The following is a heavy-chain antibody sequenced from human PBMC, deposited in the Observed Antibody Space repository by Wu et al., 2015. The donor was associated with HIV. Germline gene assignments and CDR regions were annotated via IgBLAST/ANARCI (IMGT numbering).Heavy chain of an antibody. CDR1: GYTFTKFY. CDR2: INPNNGGT. J-gene: IGHJ3*02. CDR3: ARERGYYYGSGSWATDAFDI. D-gene: IGHD3-10*01. V-gene: IGHV1-2*02. Sequence: QVQLVQSGAEVKKPGASVKDSCKISGYTFTKFYIHWVRQAPGQGLEWLGWINPNNGGTNYAQKFQGRVTMTRDTSISTAYMELSRLRSDDTAVYYCARERGYYYGSGSWATDAFDIWGQGTMVTVSS.